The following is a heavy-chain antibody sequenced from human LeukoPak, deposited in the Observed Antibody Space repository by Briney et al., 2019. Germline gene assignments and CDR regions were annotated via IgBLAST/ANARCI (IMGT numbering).Heavy chain of an antibody. Sequence: ASVKVSCKASGYTFTGYYMHWVRQAPGQGLEWMGWINPNSGGTNYAQKFQGWVTMTRDTSISTAYMELSRLRSDDTAVYYCARDNGQLWLLWAFDIWGQGTMVTVSS. V-gene: IGHV1-2*04. CDR3: ARDNGQLWLLWAFDI. J-gene: IGHJ3*02. CDR1: GYTFTGYY. D-gene: IGHD5-18*01. CDR2: INPNSGGT.